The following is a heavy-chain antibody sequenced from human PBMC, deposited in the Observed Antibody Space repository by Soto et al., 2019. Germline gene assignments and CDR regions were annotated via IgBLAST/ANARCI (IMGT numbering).Heavy chain of an antibody. D-gene: IGHD1-26*01. CDR2: IYYSGST. Sequence: SETLSLTCTVSGGSISSYYWSWIRQPPGKGLEWIGYIYYSGSTNYNPSLKSRVTISVDTSKNQFSLKLSPVTAADTAVYYCARDYSPEPTADNWFEPWGQGTLVTVSS. CDR3: ARDYSPEPTADNWFEP. CDR1: GGSISSYY. J-gene: IGHJ5*02. V-gene: IGHV4-59*01.